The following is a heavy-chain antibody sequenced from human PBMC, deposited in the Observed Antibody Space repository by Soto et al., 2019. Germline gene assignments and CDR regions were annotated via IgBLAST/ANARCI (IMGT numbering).Heavy chain of an antibody. CDR1: GFAFGYSA. J-gene: IGHJ4*02. D-gene: IGHD3-16*01. CDR3: AKAPHAFYRYYFYS. V-gene: IGHV3-9*01. Sequence: PRGSLRLSCAGSGFAFGYSAMHWVRQAPGKGLEWVAGISWNSGEKGYADAVTGRFTISRDNAKKSLYLKINTLRPEDTALYYSAKAPHAFYRYYFYSWGQGTLVTVSS. CDR2: ISWNSGEK.